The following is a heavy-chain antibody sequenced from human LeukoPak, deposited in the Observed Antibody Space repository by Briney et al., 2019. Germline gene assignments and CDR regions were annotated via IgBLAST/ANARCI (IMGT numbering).Heavy chain of an antibody. Sequence: GESLRISCKGSGYSFTSYWISWVRQMPGKGLEWMGRIDPSDSYTNYSPSFQGHVTISADKSISTAYLQWSSLKASDTAMYYCARHVIPGIAAAGTNYWGQGTLVTVSS. V-gene: IGHV5-10-1*01. CDR1: GYSFTSYW. D-gene: IGHD6-13*01. CDR3: ARHVIPGIAAAGTNY. J-gene: IGHJ4*02. CDR2: IDPSDSYT.